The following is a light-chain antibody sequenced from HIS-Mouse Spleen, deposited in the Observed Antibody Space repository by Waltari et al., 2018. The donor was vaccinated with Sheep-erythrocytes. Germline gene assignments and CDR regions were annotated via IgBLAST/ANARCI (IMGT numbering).Light chain of an antibody. J-gene: IGLJ3*02. V-gene: IGLV3-10*01. CDR1: ALPKKY. Sequence: SYELTQPPSVSVSPGQTARITCSGDALPKKYAYWYQQKSGQAPVLVIYEDSKRPSGIPERFSGSSAGPMATWTISGAQVEEEADYYCYSTDSSGNHWVFGGGTKLTVL. CDR3: YSTDSSGNHWV. CDR2: EDS.